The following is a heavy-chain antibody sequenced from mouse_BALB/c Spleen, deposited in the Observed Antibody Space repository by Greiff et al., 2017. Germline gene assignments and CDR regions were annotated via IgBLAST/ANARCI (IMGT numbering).Heavy chain of an antibody. V-gene: IGHV1-54*01. CDR3: ARDYGSTYGFAY. J-gene: IGHJ3*01. CDR2: INPGSGGT. CDR1: GYAFTNYL. Sequence: QVQLQQSGAELVRPGTSVKVSCKASGYAFTNYLIEWVKQRPGQGLEWIGVINPGSGGTNYNEKFKGKATLTADKSSSTAYMQLSSLTSDDYAVYFCARDYGSTYGFAYWGQGTLVTVSA. D-gene: IGHD1-1*01.